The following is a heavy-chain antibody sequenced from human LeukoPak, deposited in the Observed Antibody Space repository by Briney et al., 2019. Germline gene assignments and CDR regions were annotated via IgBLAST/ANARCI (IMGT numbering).Heavy chain of an antibody. D-gene: IGHD3-22*01. CDR3: AKTNGYYSD. CDR2: ISGSGGTT. Sequence: GGSLRLSCAASGFTFSSYGMNWVRQAPGKGLEWVSGISGSGGTTYYADSVKGRFTISRDNSKKSLSLQVSILRAEDTAVYYCAKTNGYYSDWGQGTLVTVSS. CDR1: GFTFSSYG. V-gene: IGHV3-23*01. J-gene: IGHJ4*02.